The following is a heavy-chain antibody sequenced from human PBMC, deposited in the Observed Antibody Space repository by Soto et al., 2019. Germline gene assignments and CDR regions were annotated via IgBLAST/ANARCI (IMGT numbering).Heavy chain of an antibody. D-gene: IGHD4-17*01. CDR2: ISGGGGGA. CDR1: GLTFSNYA. Sequence: EVQLLESGGGLVQPGGSLRLSCAGSGLTFSNYAMVWVRQAPGKGLEWVSAISGGGGGAHYAASVRGRFSISRDNSKNTLYLQMNSLRAEDTALYYCAKDPNGDYVGAFDDWGPGTMVTVSS. J-gene: IGHJ3*01. V-gene: IGHV3-23*01. CDR3: AKDPNGDYVGAFDD.